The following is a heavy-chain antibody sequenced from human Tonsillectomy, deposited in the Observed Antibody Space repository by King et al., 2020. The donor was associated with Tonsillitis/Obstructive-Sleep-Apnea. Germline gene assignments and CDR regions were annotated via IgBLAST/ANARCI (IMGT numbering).Heavy chain of an antibody. V-gene: IGHV3-74*01. J-gene: IGHJ3*02. Sequence: VQLVESGGGLVQPGGSLRLSCAASGFTFSSYWMHWVRQAPGKGLVWVSRINSDVSSTSYADSVKGRFTISRDNAKNTLYLQMNSLRAEDTAVYYCARAVHDYGDYGGAFDIWGQGTMVTVSS. CDR3: ARAVHDYGDYGGAFDI. CDR1: GFTFSSYW. CDR2: INSDVSST. D-gene: IGHD4-17*01.